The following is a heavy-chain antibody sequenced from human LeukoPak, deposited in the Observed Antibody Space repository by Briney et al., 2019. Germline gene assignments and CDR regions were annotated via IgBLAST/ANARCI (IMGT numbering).Heavy chain of an antibody. CDR2: ISYDGSNK. Sequence: GGSLRLSCAASGFTFSSYAMHWVRQAPGKGLEWVAVISYDGSNKYYADSVKGRFTISRDNSKDTLHLQMNSLRAEDTAVYHCAKEHYDFWSGYYNWGQGTLVTVSS. V-gene: IGHV3-30-3*01. CDR3: AKEHYDFWSGYYN. D-gene: IGHD3-3*01. J-gene: IGHJ4*02. CDR1: GFTFSSYA.